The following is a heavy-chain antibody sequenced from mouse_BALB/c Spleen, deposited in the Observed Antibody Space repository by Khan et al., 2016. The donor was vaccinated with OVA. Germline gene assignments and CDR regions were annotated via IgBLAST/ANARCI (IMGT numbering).Heavy chain of an antibody. Sequence: VQLQESGTELVRPGASVKLSCKTSGYIFTSYWIHWVKQRSGQGLEWIGRINPGTGSTNYNENFKGKATLTADKSSSTAYMQLSSLTSEDSAVYFYAREKYGNYWEAMDYWGQGTSVTVSA. CDR3: AREKYGNYWEAMDY. CDR2: INPGTGST. D-gene: IGHD2-10*02. CDR1: GYIFTSYW. J-gene: IGHJ4*01. V-gene: IGHV1S132*01.